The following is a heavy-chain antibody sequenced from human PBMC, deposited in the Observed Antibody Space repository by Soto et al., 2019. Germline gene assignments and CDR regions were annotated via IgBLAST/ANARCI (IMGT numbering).Heavy chain of an antibody. CDR3: ATMGTPVTGLYYFDY. Sequence: QVQLQESGPGLLKPSQTLSLTCTVSGGSISSGNYYWSWIRQPPGKGLEWIGFISYSGTTHYSESLRSRVSISVDTSKNQFSLDLSSVTAADTAVYYCATMGTPVTGLYYFDYWGQGTLVTVSS. CDR2: ISYSGTT. D-gene: IGHD4-17*01. J-gene: IGHJ4*02. CDR1: GGSISSGNYY. V-gene: IGHV4-30-4*01.